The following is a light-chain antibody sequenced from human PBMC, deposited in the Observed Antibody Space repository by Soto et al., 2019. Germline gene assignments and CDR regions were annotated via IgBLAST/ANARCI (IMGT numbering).Light chain of an antibody. CDR3: HQYYSTPDT. CDR1: QSILYSSNNKNF. V-gene: IGKV4-1*01. Sequence: DIVMTQSPDYLAVSLGERATINCKSSQSILYSSNNKNFLAWYQQKPGQPPKLLIYWASTRESGVPDRFSGSESGTDFTLTISSLQAEDVAIYYCHQYYSTPDTFGQGTKLEIK. J-gene: IGKJ2*01. CDR2: WAS.